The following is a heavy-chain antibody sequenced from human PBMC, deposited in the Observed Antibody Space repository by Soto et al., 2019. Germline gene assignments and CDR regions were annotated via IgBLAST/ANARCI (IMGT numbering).Heavy chain of an antibody. J-gene: IGHJ5*02. Sequence: NLSLTCTVSGGSINSGDYYWNWIRQHPGKGLEWIGYIYYSGSTYYNPSLKSRVAISVDTSKNQFSLKLSSVTAADTAVYYCAVGLYCSNGVCYFLHPWGQGTLVTVS. CDR2: IYYSGST. CDR3: AVGLYCSNGVCYFLHP. V-gene: IGHV4-31*03. D-gene: IGHD2-8*01. CDR1: GGSINSGDYY.